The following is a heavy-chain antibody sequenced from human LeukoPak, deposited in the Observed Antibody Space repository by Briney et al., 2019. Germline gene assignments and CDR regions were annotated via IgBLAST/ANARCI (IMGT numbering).Heavy chain of an antibody. CDR3: ARGGGYSYGYGYYYYYGMDV. D-gene: IGHD5-18*01. J-gene: IGHJ6*02. CDR2: ISYDGSDQ. V-gene: IGHV3-30*07. CDR1: GFTFTTYA. Sequence: PGRSLRLSCAASGFTFTTYAIHWLRQAPGKGPEWVARISYDGSDQCYADSVKGRFTISRDNSKNTLYLQMNSLRAEDTAVYYCARGGGYSYGYGYYYYYGMDVWGQGTTVTVSS.